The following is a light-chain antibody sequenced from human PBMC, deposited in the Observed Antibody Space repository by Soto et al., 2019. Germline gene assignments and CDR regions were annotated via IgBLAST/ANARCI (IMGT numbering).Light chain of an antibody. J-gene: IGKJ2*01. Sequence: DIQMTQSPSSLSASEGDRVTITCRASQSISSYLNWYQQKPGKAPKLLIYAASSLQSGVPSRFSGSGSGTDFTLTISSLQREDSATYYCQQRYSTPSFGQGTKLEIK. V-gene: IGKV1-39*01. CDR2: AAS. CDR1: QSISSY. CDR3: QQRYSTPS.